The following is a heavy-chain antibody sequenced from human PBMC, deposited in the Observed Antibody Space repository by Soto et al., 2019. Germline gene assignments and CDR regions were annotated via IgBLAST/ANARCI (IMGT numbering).Heavy chain of an antibody. Sequence: EVQLVESGGGLVQPGGSLRLSCAASGFTVSSNYMSWVRQAPGKGLEWVPVICSGGSTYYADSVKGRFTISRDNSKNTLYLQMNSLRAEDTAVYYCARSGQYGDYDYWGQGTMVTVSS. D-gene: IGHD4-17*01. V-gene: IGHV3-66*01. CDR2: ICSGGST. CDR1: GFTVSSNY. J-gene: IGHJ4*02. CDR3: ARSGQYGDYDY.